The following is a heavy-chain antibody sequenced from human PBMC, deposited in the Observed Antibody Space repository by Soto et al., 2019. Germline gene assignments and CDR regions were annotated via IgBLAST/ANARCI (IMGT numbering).Heavy chain of an antibody. V-gene: IGHV4-39*01. J-gene: IGHJ6*02. CDR3: GRQPGHCGSTTCFGYYSVDV. CDR2: IYYSGST. Sequence: QLQLQESGPRLVKPSETLSLTCSVSGGSISSSSYSWGWIRQPPGKGLEWIGTIYYSGSTHYNPSLAGRVAISEDTPNNQLSLRLSSVTAADTAVYYCGRQPGHCGSTTCFGYYSVDVWGQGTTVTVS. CDR1: GGSISSSSYS. D-gene: IGHD2-2*01.